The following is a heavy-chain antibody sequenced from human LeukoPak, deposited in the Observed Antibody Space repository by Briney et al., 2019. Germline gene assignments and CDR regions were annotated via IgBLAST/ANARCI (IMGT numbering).Heavy chain of an antibody. CDR1: GFVFSKNG. CDR3: AKVSAMVKGGFDY. J-gene: IGHJ4*02. V-gene: IGHV3-30*02. Sequence: GGSLRLSCATSGFVFSKNGMRWVRQAPGKGLEWVAFIRRDESNKYYADSVKGRFTISRDNSKNTLYLQMNSLRAEDTAVYYRAKVSAMVKGGFDYRGQGTLVTVSS. CDR2: IRRDESNK. D-gene: IGHD5-18*01.